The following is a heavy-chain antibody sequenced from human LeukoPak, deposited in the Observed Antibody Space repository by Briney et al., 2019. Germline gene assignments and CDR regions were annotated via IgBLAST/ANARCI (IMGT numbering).Heavy chain of an antibody. CDR3: ARDHSEGYCSGGSCYGEVDY. V-gene: IGHV3-30-3*01. CDR2: ISYDGSNK. D-gene: IGHD2-15*01. CDR1: GGTFSSYA. Sequence: SCKASGGTFSSYAMHWVRQAPGKGLEWVAVISYDGSNKYYADSVKGRFTISRDNSKNTLYLQMNSLRAEDTAVYYCARDHSEGYCSGGSCYGEVDYWGQGTLVTVSS. J-gene: IGHJ4*02.